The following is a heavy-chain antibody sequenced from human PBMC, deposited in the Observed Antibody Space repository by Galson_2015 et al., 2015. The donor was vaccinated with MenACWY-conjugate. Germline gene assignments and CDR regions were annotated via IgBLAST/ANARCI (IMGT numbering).Heavy chain of an antibody. J-gene: IGHJ4*02. Sequence: TLSLTCTVSGGSISSGGYYWSWIRQHPGKGLEWIGYIYYSGSTYYNPSLKSRVTISVDTSKNQFSLKLSSVTAADTAVYYCARDQGGWLQIPDWGQGTLVTVSS. V-gene: IGHV4-31*03. D-gene: IGHD5-24*01. CDR3: ARDQGGWLQIPD. CDR2: IYYSGST. CDR1: GGSISSGGYY.